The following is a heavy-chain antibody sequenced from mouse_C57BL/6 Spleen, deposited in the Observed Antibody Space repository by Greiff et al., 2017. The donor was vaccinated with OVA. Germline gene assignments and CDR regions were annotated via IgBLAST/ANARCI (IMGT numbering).Heavy chain of an antibody. V-gene: IGHV5-6*01. J-gene: IGHJ3*01. CDR1: GFTFSSYG. Sequence: EVKLVESGGDLVKPGGSLKLSCAASGFTFSSYGMSWVRQTPDKRLEWVATISSGGSYTYYPDSVKGRFTISRDNAKNTLYLQMSSLKSEDTAMYYWASVYSNIAYWGQGTLVTVSA. CDR3: ASVYSNIAY. D-gene: IGHD2-5*01. CDR2: ISSGGSYT.